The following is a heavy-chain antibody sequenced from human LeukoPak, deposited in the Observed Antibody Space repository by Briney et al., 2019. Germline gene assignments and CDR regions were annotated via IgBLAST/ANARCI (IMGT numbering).Heavy chain of an antibody. CDR3: ARAMGYSYDSSGYQYYFDY. CDR2: IYAGGST. V-gene: IGHV3-53*01. CDR1: GFTVSSNY. J-gene: IGHJ4*02. Sequence: AGGSLRLSCAASGFTVSSNYMSWVRQAPGKGLEWVSVIYAGGSTYYADSVKSRLTISRDNSKNTLYLQMNSLRVEDTALYYCARAMGYSYDSSGYQYYFDYWGQGTLVTVSS. D-gene: IGHD3-22*01.